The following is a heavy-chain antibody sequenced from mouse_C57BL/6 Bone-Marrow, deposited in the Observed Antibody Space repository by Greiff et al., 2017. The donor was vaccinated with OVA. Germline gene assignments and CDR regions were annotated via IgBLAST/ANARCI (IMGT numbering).Heavy chain of an antibody. V-gene: IGHV5-9-1*02. D-gene: IGHD1-1*01. CDR3: TREKSCYYGIGYAMDY. J-gene: IGHJ4*01. CDR2: ISSGGDYI. Sequence: EVHLVESGEGLVKPGGSLKLSCAASGFTFSSYAMSWVRQTPEKRLEWVAYISSGGDYIYYADTVKGRFTISRDNARNTLFLQMSSLKSEDTAMYYCTREKSCYYGIGYAMDYWGQGTSVTVSS. CDR1: GFTFSSYA.